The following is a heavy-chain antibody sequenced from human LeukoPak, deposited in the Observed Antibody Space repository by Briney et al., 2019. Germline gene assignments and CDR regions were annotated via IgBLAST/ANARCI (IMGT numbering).Heavy chain of an antibody. D-gene: IGHD3-22*01. CDR1: GGSINNASYH. Sequence: SETLSLTCTVSGGSINNASYHWGWIRQPPGRGLEWIGSIYYNGSTYYSPSLKSRLTISVDTSKNHFSLRLTSVTAADTAVYYCARHYYDSSGYWSPPGDYWAQGTLVTVSS. CDR3: ARHYYDSSGYWSPPGDY. V-gene: IGHV4-39*01. CDR2: IYYNGST. J-gene: IGHJ4*02.